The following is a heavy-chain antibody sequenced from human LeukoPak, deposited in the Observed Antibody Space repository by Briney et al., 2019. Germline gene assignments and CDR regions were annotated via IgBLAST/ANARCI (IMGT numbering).Heavy chain of an antibody. Sequence: PSETLSLTCTVSGGSISAKSYSSNNHWGWIRQPPGKGLEWIGSIYYSGTTYYNPSLKSRATISVDTSKNQFSLKLSSVTAADTAIYYCARLEATVLTRTIDYWGQGTLVTVSS. CDR3: ARLEATVLTRTIDY. CDR2: IYYSGTT. CDR1: GGSISAKSYSSNNH. J-gene: IGHJ4*02. D-gene: IGHD4-23*01. V-gene: IGHV4-39*01.